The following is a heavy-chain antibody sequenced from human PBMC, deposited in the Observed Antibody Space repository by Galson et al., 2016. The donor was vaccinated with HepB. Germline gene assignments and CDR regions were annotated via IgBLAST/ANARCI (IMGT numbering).Heavy chain of an antibody. V-gene: IGHV3-30*18. CDR3: AKHTYIYASATFSGFDS. CDR1: KFRFSAYG. CDR2: ISYDGSNK. J-gene: IGHJ4*02. Sequence: PLRLSCAASKFRFSAYGMHWVRQAPGKGLEWVAVISYDGSNKYYADSVKGRFTISRDNSKNTLHLQMDGLKAEDTAIYYCAKHTYIYASATFSGFDSWGQGTLVTVSS. D-gene: IGHD5-18*01.